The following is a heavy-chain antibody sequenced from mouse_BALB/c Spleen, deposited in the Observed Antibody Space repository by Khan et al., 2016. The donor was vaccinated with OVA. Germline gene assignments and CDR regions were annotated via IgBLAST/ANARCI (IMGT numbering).Heavy chain of an antibody. CDR3: TRNYGYDYFDY. CDR1: GYTLTRYY. D-gene: IGHD1-2*01. V-gene: IGHV1S81*02. Sequence: QVQLQQPGAELVKPGASVKLSCKASGYTLTRYYMYWVKQRPGQGLEWIGVINPCNGGTTFNEKFKNKATLTVDKSSTTAYMQLSSLTSEDSAVYCWTRNYGYDYFDYWGQGTTLTVSS. J-gene: IGHJ2*01. CDR2: INPCNGGT.